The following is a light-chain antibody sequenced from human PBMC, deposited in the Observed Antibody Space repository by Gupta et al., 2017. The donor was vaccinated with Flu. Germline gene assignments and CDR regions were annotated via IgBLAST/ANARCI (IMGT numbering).Light chain of an antibody. CDR3: QQRSNWPLT. J-gene: IGKJ4*01. V-gene: IGKV3-11*01. CDR1: QSVSSY. Sequence: PATLSLSPGERATLSCRASQSVSSYLAWYQQQPGQPPRLLIYDASNRATGIPARFSGSGSGTDFTLTISSLEPEDFAVYYCQQRSNWPLTFGGGTEVEIK. CDR2: DAS.